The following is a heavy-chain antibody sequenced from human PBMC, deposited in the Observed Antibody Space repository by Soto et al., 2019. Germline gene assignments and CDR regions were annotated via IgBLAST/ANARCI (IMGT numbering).Heavy chain of an antibody. D-gene: IGHD1-1*01. Sequence: EVQLLESGGGLVQPGGSLRLSCATSGFTFSSYPMTWVPQAPGKGLQWVSTISSIDGSTYYADSVKGRFTISRDISTNTLYLELNSRRAEATAVYCCVKRMESFSRYGGLDFWGPGTKVTVSS. J-gene: IGHJ6*02. CDR1: GFTFSSYP. CDR2: ISSIDGST. V-gene: IGHV3-23*01. CDR3: VKRMESFSRYGGLDF.